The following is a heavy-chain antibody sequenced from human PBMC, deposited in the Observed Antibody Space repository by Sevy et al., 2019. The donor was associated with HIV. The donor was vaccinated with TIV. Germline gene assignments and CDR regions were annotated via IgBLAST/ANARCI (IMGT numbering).Heavy chain of an antibody. V-gene: IGHV3-7*01. CDR2: IRQDGNEL. Sequence: GESLKISCAASGFTFDDYWMQWVRQAPGQGLEWVANIRQDGNELYYADSVMGRFTISRDNAKESLFLQMTNLRVEDTAIYYCARRYFDLWGQGTLVTVSS. CDR1: GFTFDDYW. CDR3: ARRYFDL. J-gene: IGHJ4*02.